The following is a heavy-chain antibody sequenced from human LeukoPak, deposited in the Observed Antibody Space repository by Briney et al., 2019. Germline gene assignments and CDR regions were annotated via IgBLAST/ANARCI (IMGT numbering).Heavy chain of an antibody. CDR3: ARAGEGYGSGNYYYYGMDV. CDR1: GGTFSSYA. D-gene: IGHD3-10*01. Sequence: GASVKVSCKASGGTFSSYAISWVRQAPGQGLKWMGRIIPILGIANYAQKFQGRVTITADKSTSTAYIELSSLRSEDTAVYYCARAGEGYGSGNYYYYGMDVWGQGTTVTVSS. V-gene: IGHV1-69*04. CDR2: IIPILGIA. J-gene: IGHJ6*02.